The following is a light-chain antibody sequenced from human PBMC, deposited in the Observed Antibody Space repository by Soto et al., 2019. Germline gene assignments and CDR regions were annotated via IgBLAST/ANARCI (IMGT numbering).Light chain of an antibody. CDR1: QSISIY. CDR3: QQSYSTPPT. J-gene: IGKJ1*01. CDR2: AAS. V-gene: IGKV1-39*01. Sequence: DIQMTQSPSSLSASVGDRVTITCRTSQSISIYLNWYQQKPGKAPKLLIHAASSLQSGVPSRFSGSGSGTYFTLTISSLQPEDFATYYCQQSYSTPPTFGQGTKVEIK.